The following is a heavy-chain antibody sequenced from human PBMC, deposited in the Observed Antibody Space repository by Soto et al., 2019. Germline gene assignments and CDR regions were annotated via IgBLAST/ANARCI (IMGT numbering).Heavy chain of an antibody. J-gene: IGHJ4*02. CDR3: ARADIAATGAPFDY. Sequence: SETLSLTCAVYGGSFSGYYWSWIRQPPGKGLEWIGEINHSGSTNYNPSLKSRVTISVDTSKNQFSLKLSSVTAADTAVYYCARADIAATGAPFDYWGQGTLVTVSS. CDR2: INHSGST. CDR1: GGSFSGYY. V-gene: IGHV4-34*01. D-gene: IGHD6-13*01.